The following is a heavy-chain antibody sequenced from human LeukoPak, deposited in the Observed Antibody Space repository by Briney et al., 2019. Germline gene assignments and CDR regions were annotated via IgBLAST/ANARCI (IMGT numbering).Heavy chain of an antibody. CDR2: ISGSGGST. CDR3: AKYGVPTSRRAYYFDY. V-gene: IGHV3-23*01. CDR1: AFTFSSYG. Sequence: GGTLRLSCAASAFTFSSYGMSWVRQAPGKGLEWVSAISGSGGSTCYADSVKGRFTISRDNSRNTLYLQMNSLRAEDTAVYYCAKYGVPTSRRAYYFDYWGQGTLVTVSS. D-gene: IGHD5-24*01. J-gene: IGHJ4*02.